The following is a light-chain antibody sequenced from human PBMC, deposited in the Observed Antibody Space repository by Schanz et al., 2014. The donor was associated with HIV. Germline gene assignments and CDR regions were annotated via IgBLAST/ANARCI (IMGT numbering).Light chain of an antibody. J-gene: IGLJ7*01. CDR2: SNN. Sequence: SVLTQPPSASETPGQRVTISCSGSSSNIGSNTVNWYQQLPGMAPKLLIYSNNQRPSGVPDRFSGSKSGTSASLAISGLQSEDEADYYCAAWDDSLNAAVFGGGTQLTVL. CDR3: AAWDDSLNAAV. V-gene: IGLV1-44*01. CDR1: SSNIGSNT.